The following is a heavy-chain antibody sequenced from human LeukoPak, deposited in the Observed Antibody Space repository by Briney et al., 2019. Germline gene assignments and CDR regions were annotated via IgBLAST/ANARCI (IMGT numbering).Heavy chain of an antibody. V-gene: IGHV4-59*04. CDR2: IYYSGST. CDR3: AGRVVAATNDWFDP. J-gene: IGHJ5*02. Sequence: SETLSLTCTVSGGSISSYYWSWIRQPPGKGLEWIGYIYYSGSTYYNPSLKSRVTISVDTSKNQFSLKLSSVTAADTAVYYCAGRVVAATNDWFDPWGQGTLVTVSS. D-gene: IGHD2-15*01. CDR1: GGSISSYY.